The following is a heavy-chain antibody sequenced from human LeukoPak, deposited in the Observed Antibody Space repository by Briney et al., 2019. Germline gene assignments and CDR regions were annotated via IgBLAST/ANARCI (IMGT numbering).Heavy chain of an antibody. CDR1: GYTFTGYY. CDR3: ARGVFGGVIVSPFDY. J-gene: IGHJ4*02. V-gene: IGHV1-2*02. Sequence: GASVKVSCKASGYTFTGYYMHWVRQAPGQGLEWMGWINPNSGGTNYAQKFQGRVTMTRDTSISTAYMELSRLRSDDTAVYYCARGVFGGVIVSPFDYWGQGTLVTVSS. CDR2: INPNSGGT. D-gene: IGHD3-16*02.